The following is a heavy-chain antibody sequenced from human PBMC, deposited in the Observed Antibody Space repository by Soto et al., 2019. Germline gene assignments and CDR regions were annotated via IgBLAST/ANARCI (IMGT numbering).Heavy chain of an antibody. CDR1: GGSFSGYY. CDR2: INHSGST. V-gene: IGHV4-34*01. CDR3: ALRGFGELLNWFEP. D-gene: IGHD3-10*01. J-gene: IGHJ5*02. Sequence: SETLSLTCAVYGGSFSGYYWSWIRQPPGKGLEWIGEINHSGSTNYNPSLKSRATISVDTSKNQFSLKLSSVTAADTAVYYCALRGFGELLNWFEPWGQGTLVTVSS.